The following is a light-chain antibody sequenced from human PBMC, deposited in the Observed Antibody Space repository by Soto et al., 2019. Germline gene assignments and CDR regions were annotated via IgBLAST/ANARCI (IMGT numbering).Light chain of an antibody. V-gene: IGLV1-40*01. CDR3: QAYDSSLSAYVL. Sequence: QSALTQPPSVSGAPGQRVTISCTGSSSNIGAGYDVHWYQHLPGTAPKLLIFGNTNRPSGVPDRFSGSKSDTSASLAITGLQAEDEADYYCQAYDSSLSAYVLFGGGTKLTVL. CDR2: GNT. CDR1: SSNIGAGYD. J-gene: IGLJ2*01.